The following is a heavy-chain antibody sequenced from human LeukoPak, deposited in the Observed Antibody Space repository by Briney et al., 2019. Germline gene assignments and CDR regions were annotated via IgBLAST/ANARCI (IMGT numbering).Heavy chain of an antibody. Sequence: GGSLRLSCAASGFTVSSNYMSWVRQAPGKGLEWVSLIYSGGGTYYADSVKGRFTISRDNSKNTLYLQMNSLRAEDTAVYYCARGGGDYDSSGYFDYWGRGTLVTVSS. CDR1: GFTVSSNY. CDR3: ARGGGDYDSSGYFDY. D-gene: IGHD3-22*01. J-gene: IGHJ4*02. V-gene: IGHV3-53*01. CDR2: IYSGGGT.